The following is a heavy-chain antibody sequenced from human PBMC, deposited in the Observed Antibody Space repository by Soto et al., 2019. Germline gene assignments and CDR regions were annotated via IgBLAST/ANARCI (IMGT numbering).Heavy chain of an antibody. J-gene: IGHJ6*03. V-gene: IGHV1-8*02. Sequence: ASVKVSCKASGYTFTGYYMHWVRQAPGQGLEWMGWINPNSGNTGYAQKFQGRVTMTRNTSISTAYMELSSLRSEDTAVYYCARVISIAARTYYYYYMDVWGKGTTVTVSS. CDR2: INPNSGNT. D-gene: IGHD6-6*01. CDR3: ARVISIAARTYYYYYMDV. CDR1: GYTFTGYY.